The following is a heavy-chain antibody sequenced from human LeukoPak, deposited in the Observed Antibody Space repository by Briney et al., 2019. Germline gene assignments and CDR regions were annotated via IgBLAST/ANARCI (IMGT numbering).Heavy chain of an antibody. CDR2: ISSSSSYI. CDR1: GFTFSSYS. D-gene: IGHD4/OR15-4a*01. Sequence: GGSLSLSCAASGFTFSSYSMNWVRQAPGKGLEWVSSISSSSSYIYYADSVKGRFTISRDNAKNSLYLQMNSLRAEDTAVYYCARSRTIKGAFDIWGQGTMVTVSS. CDR3: ARSRTIKGAFDI. J-gene: IGHJ3*02. V-gene: IGHV3-21*01.